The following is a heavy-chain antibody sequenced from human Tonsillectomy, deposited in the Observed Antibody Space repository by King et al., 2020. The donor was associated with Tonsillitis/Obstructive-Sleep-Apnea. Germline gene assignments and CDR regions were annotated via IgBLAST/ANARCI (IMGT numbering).Heavy chain of an antibody. CDR1: GYSFTNYW. D-gene: IGHD6-6*01. CDR3: SRHRYLSSSPVFDY. Sequence: DVQLVQSGAEVRKPGESLRISCKTSGYSFTNYWITWVRQLPGKGLEWMGRIDPSDSYTNYSPAFQGHVTFSSDKSNATAFLHWSSLSASDTAIYFCSRHRYLSSSPVFDYWGXXTVVTVSS. V-gene: IGHV5-10-1*03. CDR2: IDPSDSYT. J-gene: IGHJ4*01.